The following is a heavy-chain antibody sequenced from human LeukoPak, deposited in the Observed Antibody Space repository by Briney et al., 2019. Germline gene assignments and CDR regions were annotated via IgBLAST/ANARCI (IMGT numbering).Heavy chain of an antibody. CDR2: ISASSATI. D-gene: IGHD3-10*02. J-gene: IGHJ6*04. V-gene: IGHV3-48*04. CDR3: AELGITMIGGV. Sequence: GGSLRLSCAASGFTFSSHSMNWVRQAPGKGLEWVSYISASSATINYADSVKGRFTISRDNAKNSLYLQMNSLRAEDTAVYYCAELGITMIGGVWGKGTTVTVSS. CDR1: GFTFSSHS.